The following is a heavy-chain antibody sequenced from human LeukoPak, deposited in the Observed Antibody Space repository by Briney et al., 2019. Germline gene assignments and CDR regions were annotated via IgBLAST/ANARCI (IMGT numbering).Heavy chain of an antibody. V-gene: IGHV4-59*01. CDR1: GGSISSYY. D-gene: IGHD3-10*01. CDR3: ARGGYYGSGNDFRFDP. J-gene: IGHJ5*02. CDR2: IYYSGST. Sequence: RPSETLSLTCTVSGGSISSYYRSWIRQPPGKGLESIGYIYYSGSTNYNPALKSRGTISVDTSKNQFSLKLRSVTAADTAVYYCARGGYYGSGNDFRFDPWGQGTLVTVSS.